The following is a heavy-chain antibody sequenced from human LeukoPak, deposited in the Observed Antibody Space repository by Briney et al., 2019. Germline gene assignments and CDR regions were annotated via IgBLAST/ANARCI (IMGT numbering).Heavy chain of an antibody. Sequence: ASVKVSCKASGGTFSSYAISWVRQAPGQGLEWMRGIIPIFGTANYAQKFQGRVTITADNSTSTAYMELSSLRSEDTAVYYCARESYGRYSSSSGGAEDYWGQGTLVTVSS. D-gene: IGHD6-13*01. V-gene: IGHV1-69*06. CDR2: IIPIFGTA. CDR3: ARESYGRYSSSSGGAEDY. J-gene: IGHJ4*02. CDR1: GGTFSSYA.